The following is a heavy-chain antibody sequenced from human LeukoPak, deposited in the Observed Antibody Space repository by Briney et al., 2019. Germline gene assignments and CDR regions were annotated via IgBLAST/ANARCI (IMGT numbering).Heavy chain of an antibody. D-gene: IGHD3-22*01. CDR3: ARGLGYYDSSGYYSLFDY. J-gene: IGHJ4*02. Sequence: SETLSLTCTVSGGSISSYYWSWIRQPPGKGLEWIGYIYYSGSTNYNPSLKSRVTISVDTSKNQFSLKLSSVTAADTAVYYCARGLGYYDSSGYYSLFDYWGQGTLVTVSS. CDR2: IYYSGST. CDR1: GGSISSYY. V-gene: IGHV4-59*01.